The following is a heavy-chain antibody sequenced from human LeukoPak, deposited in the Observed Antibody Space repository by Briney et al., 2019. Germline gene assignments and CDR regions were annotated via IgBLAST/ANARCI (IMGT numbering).Heavy chain of an antibody. D-gene: IGHD3-22*01. CDR1: VGSISGSDYY. V-gene: IGHV4-39*07. J-gene: IGHJ4*02. CDR2: IYYSGTT. Sequence: PSETLSLTCTVSVGSISGSDYYWGWIRQPPGKGLEWIGTIYYSGTTYYNPSLKSRVAMSVDTSKNQFSVKLSSVTAADTAVYYCARGSHYYDSSGYYFDYWGQGTLVTVSS. CDR3: ARGSHYYDSSGYYFDY.